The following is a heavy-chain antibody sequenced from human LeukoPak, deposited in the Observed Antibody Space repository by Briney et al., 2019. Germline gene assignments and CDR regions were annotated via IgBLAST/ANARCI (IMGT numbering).Heavy chain of an antibody. CDR2: ISSSGGTI. J-gene: IGHJ4*02. D-gene: IGHD6-6*01. Sequence: GGSLRLSCAASGFTFSSYEMNWVRQAPWKGLEWVSYISSSGGTIYYADSVKGRFTISRDNPKNSLYLQMNSLRAEDTAVYYCARMRPELDYWGQGTLVTVSS. CDR3: ARMRPELDY. V-gene: IGHV3-48*03. CDR1: GFTFSSYE.